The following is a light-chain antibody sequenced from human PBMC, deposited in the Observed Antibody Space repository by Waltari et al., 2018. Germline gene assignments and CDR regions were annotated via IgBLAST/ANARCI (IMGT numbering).Light chain of an antibody. J-gene: IGKJ1*01. CDR2: WAS. CDR1: ETILYTSNNKSY. CDR3: QQYYSTPQT. V-gene: IGKV4-1*01. Sequence: DVVMTQSPHSLAVSWGARAYINCKSTETILYTSNNKSYLAWYQQKPGQPPKLLIYWASTRESGVPDRFSGSGSGTDFTLTISSLQAEDVAVYYCQQYYSTPQTFGQGTKVEIK.